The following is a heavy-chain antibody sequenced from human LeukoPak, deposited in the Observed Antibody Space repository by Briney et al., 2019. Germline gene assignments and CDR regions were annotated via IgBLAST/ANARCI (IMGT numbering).Heavy chain of an antibody. V-gene: IGHV5-51*01. CDR1: GYSFTSYW. Sequence: GESLKISCKGSGYSFTSYWIGWVRQMPGKGLEWMGIIYPGDSDARYSPSFQGQVTISADKSISTAYLQWSSLKASDTAMYYCARSRITMIVAHDAFDIWGQGTMVTVSS. J-gene: IGHJ3*02. CDR3: ARSRITMIVAHDAFDI. CDR2: IYPGDSDA. D-gene: IGHD3-22*01.